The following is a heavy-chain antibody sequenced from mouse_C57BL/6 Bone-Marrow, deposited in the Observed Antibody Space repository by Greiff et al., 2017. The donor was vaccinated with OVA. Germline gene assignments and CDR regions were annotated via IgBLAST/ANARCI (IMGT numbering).Heavy chain of an antibody. J-gene: IGHJ1*03. V-gene: IGHV1-55*01. D-gene: IGHD1-1*01. CDR1: GYTFTSYW. Sequence: QVQLQQPGAELVKPGASVKMSCKASGYTFTSYWITGVKQRPGHGLEWIGDIYPGSGRTNYNEKFKSKATLTVDTSSSTAYMPLSSLTSEDSAVYYGARRYYGSSYWYFDGWGTGTTVTVSS. CDR3: ARRYYGSSYWYFDG. CDR2: IYPGSGRT.